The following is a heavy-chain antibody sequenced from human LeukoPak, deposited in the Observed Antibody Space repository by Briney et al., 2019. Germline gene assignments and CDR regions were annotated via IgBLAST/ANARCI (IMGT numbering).Heavy chain of an antibody. CDR1: GFTFDDYT. J-gene: IGHJ4*02. V-gene: IGHV3-43*01. D-gene: IGHD4-17*01. CDR3: ARALNYGDYHY. Sequence: GGSLRLSCAASGFTFDDYTMHWVRQAPGKGLEWVSLISWDGGSTYYADSVKGRFTISRDNSKNTLYLQMNSLRAEDTAVYYCARALNYGDYHYWGQGTLVTVSS. CDR2: ISWDGGST.